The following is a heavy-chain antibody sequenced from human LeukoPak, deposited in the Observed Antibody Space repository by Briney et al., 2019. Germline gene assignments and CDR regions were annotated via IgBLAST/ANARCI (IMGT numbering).Heavy chain of an antibody. J-gene: IGHJ1*01. Sequence: GGSLRLSCAASGFIFTSSAMSWVRQAPGKGLEWVSAITSRGGSTYYADSVKGRFTISRDSSKNTLYLQMDSLRAEDTALYYCAKGRGSGWFAEYFHHWGQGTLVTVSS. CDR1: GFIFTSSA. CDR2: ITSRGGST. V-gene: IGHV3-23*01. CDR3: AKGRGSGWFAEYFHH. D-gene: IGHD6-19*01.